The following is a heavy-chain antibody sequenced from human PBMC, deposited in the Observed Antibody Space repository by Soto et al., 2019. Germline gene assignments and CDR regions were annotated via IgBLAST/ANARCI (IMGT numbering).Heavy chain of an antibody. V-gene: IGHV3-23*01. Sequence: GGSLRLSCVASGFTFNKHALAWVRQAPGKGLEWVSAISGSGSSTYDSDSVKGRFTISRDNSNNTLFLEMNSLRADDAALYYCAKDFSRDSSSQKPSCGGDCYTLDFWGQGTQVTGS. CDR3: AKDFSRDSSSQKPSCGGDCYTLDF. D-gene: IGHD2-21*02. CDR1: GFTFNKHA. CDR2: ISGSGSST. J-gene: IGHJ4*02.